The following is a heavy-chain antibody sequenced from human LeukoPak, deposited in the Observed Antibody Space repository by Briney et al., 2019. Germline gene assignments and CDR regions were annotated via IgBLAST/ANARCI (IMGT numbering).Heavy chain of an antibody. V-gene: IGHV1-69*05. J-gene: IGHJ4*02. CDR2: IIPIFGTA. CDR3: ARGWIQLWNEFDY. D-gene: IGHD5-18*01. CDR1: GGTFSSYA. Sequence: SVKVSCKASGGTFSSYAISWVRQAPGQGLEWMGRIIPIFGTANYAQKSQGRVTITTDESTSTAYMELSSLRSEDTAVYYCARGWIQLWNEFDYWGQGTLVTVSS.